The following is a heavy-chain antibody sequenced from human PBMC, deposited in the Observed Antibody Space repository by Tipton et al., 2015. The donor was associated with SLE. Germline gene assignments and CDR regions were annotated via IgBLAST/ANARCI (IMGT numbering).Heavy chain of an antibody. Sequence: GLVKPSETLSLTCTVSGGSISSYYWSWIRQPPGKGLEWIGYIYYSGSTNYNPSLKSRVTISVDTSKNQFSLKLSSVTAADTAVYYCARGITVAGTGGFDYWGQGTLVTVSS. D-gene: IGHD6-19*01. CDR2: IYYSGST. CDR3: ARGITVAGTGGFDY. J-gene: IGHJ4*02. CDR1: GGSISSYY. V-gene: IGHV4-59*08.